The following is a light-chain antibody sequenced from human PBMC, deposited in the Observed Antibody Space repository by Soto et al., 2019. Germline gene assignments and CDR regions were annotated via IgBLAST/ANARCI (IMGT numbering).Light chain of an antibody. J-gene: IGKJ1*01. CDR2: GAS. V-gene: IGKV3-20*01. CDR3: QQYGSSPWT. Sequence: EIVLTQSPCTLSLSPGERATLSWRASQSVSSSYLAWYQQKHGQAPRLLIYGASSRATGIPDRFSGSWYGTDFNPTISRLEPEDFAVYDGQQYGSSPWTFGQGTQVDIK. CDR1: QSVSSSY.